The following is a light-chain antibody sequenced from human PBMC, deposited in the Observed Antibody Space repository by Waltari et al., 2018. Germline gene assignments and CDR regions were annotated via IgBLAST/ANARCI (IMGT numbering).Light chain of an antibody. Sequence: QSVLTQPPSASGTPGQRAIIPCSAGRSTTSTNTVTWYQQLPGTAPKLLIYTNNQRPSGVPDRFSGSKSGTSASLAISGLQSEDEADYYCATWDDSLTGPVFGGGTKLTVL. CDR3: ATWDDSLTGPV. CDR1: RSTTSTNT. J-gene: IGLJ3*02. CDR2: TNN. V-gene: IGLV1-44*01.